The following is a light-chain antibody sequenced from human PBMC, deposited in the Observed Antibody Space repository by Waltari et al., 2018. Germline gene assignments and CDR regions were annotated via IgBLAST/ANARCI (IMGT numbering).Light chain of an antibody. CDR2: GAS. Sequence: EIVLTQSPGTLSLSPGDRATLSCRASQSVTSSYLAWYQQKPGQAPRLLIYGASSRATGIPDRFFGSGSGTDFTLTISRLEPEDFAVYYCQQYGSSTWTFGQGTKVEI. CDR1: QSVTSSY. V-gene: IGKV3-20*01. J-gene: IGKJ1*01. CDR3: QQYGSSTWT.